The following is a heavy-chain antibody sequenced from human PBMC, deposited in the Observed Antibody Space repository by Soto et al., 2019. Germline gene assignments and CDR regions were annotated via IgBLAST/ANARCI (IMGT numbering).Heavy chain of an antibody. D-gene: IGHD3-10*01. CDR2: IYYSGST. J-gene: IGHJ6*02. Sequence: SETLSLTCTVSGGSISSSSYYWGWIRQPPGKGLEWIGSIYYSGSTYYNPSLKSRVTISVDTSKNQFSLKLSSVTAADTAVYYCASTRITMVRGVTKYYYCLDVWGQGTTVTVSS. CDR1: GGSISSSSYY. CDR3: ASTRITMVRGVTKYYYCLDV. V-gene: IGHV4-39*01.